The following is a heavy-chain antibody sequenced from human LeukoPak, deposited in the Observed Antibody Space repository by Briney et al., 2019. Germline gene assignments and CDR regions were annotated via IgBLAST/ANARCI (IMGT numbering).Heavy chain of an antibody. V-gene: IGHV3-21*01. CDR1: GFTFSSYS. CDR2: ISSSSSYI. CDR3: ARVEFSYYYGMDV. D-gene: IGHD3-10*01. Sequence: KPGGSLRLSCAASGFTFSSYSMNWVRQAPGKGLEWVSSISSSSSYIYYADSVKGRFTIPRDNAKNSLYLQMNSLRAEDTAVYYCARVEFSYYYGMDVWAKGPRSPSP. J-gene: IGHJ6*02.